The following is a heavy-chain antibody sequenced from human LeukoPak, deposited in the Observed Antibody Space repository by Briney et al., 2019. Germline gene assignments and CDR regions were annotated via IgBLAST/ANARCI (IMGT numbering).Heavy chain of an antibody. J-gene: IGHJ5*02. V-gene: IGHV3-9*01. Sequence: PGGSLRLSCAASGFIFDDYAMHWVRQAPGKGLEWVSGISWNSGSIDYADSVKGRFTISRDNAKNSLYLQMNSLRAEVTALYYCAKSRYSSGWYVDQWGQGTLVTVSS. CDR3: AKSRYSSGWYVDQ. CDR2: ISWNSGSI. CDR1: GFIFDDYA. D-gene: IGHD6-19*01.